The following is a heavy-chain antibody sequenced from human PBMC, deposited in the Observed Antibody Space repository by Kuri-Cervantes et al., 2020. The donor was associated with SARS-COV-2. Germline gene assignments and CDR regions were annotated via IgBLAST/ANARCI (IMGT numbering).Heavy chain of an antibody. J-gene: IGHJ6*03. CDR1: GFTVSSNY. CDR3: TTGPSVAVRPDSYFYMDV. Sequence: GGSLRLSCAASGFTVSSNYMSWIRQAPGKGLEWVSVIYSGGSTYYADSVQGRFTISRDNSKNTLYLKMNSLRVEDTAVYYCTTGPSVAVRPDSYFYMDVWGKGTTVTVSS. CDR2: IYSGGST. V-gene: IGHV3-53*01. D-gene: IGHD3-10*01.